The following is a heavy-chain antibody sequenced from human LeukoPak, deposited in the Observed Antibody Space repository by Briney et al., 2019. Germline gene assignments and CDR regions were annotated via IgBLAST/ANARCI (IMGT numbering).Heavy chain of an antibody. CDR3: ARRMRYGSGSYYNLPYYFDY. CDR1: GGSFSGYY. J-gene: IGHJ4*02. Sequence: SETLSLTCAVYGGSFSGYYWSWIRQPPGKGLEWIGEINHSGSTNYNPSLKSRVTISVDTSKNQFSLKLSSVTAADTAVYYCARRMRYGSGSYYNLPYYFDYWGQGTLVTVSS. CDR2: INHSGST. D-gene: IGHD3-10*01. V-gene: IGHV4-34*01.